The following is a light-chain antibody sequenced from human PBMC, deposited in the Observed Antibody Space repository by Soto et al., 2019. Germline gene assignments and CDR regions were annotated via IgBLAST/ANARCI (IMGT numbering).Light chain of an antibody. J-gene: IGLJ1*01. Sequence: QSALTQPRSVSGSPGQSVTISCTGTSSDIGGHISVSWFQQHPAKAPKLLMYDVSKRPSGVPDRFSGSKSGNTASLTISGLQAEYEADNYCCSSAGAFYVFGTGTKLTVL. CDR2: DVS. CDR3: CSSAGAFYV. V-gene: IGLV2-11*01. CDR1: SSDIGGHIS.